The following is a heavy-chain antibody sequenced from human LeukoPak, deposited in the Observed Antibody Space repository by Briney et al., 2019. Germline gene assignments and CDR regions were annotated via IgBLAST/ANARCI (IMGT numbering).Heavy chain of an antibody. CDR1: GGSISSYY. J-gene: IGHJ4*02. D-gene: IGHD2-2*01. CDR3: ARLGIGVVPTAMLGDYYFDY. Sequence: SETLSLTCTVSGGSISSYYWSWIRQPPGKGLEWIGYIYYSGSTIYNPSLKSRVTISVDTSKNQFSLKLTSVTAADTAVYYCARLGIGVVPTAMLGDYYFDYWGQGTLVTVSS. V-gene: IGHV4-59*08. CDR2: IYYSGST.